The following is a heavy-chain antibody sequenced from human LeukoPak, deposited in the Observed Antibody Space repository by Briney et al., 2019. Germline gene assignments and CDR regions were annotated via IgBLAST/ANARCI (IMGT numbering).Heavy chain of an antibody. Sequence: ASVKVSCKASGGTFSSHVFSWVRQAPGQGLERMGGIIPIFRTANYAQKFQGRVTVTADESTSTAYMELSSLRSEDTAVYYCASDVGIEGRIDYWGQGTLVTVSS. CDR3: ASDVGIEGRIDY. J-gene: IGHJ4*02. CDR1: GGTFSSHV. CDR2: IIPIFRTA. D-gene: IGHD1-26*01. V-gene: IGHV1-69*13.